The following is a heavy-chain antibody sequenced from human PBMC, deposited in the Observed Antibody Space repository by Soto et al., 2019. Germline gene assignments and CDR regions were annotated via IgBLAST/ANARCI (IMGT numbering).Heavy chain of an antibody. CDR2: IIPIFGTA. CDR1: GGTFSSYA. CDR3: ARASYSSGWYLFNWFDP. D-gene: IGHD6-19*01. V-gene: IGHV1-69*13. J-gene: IGHJ5*02. Sequence: SVKVSCKASGGTFSSYAISCVRQAPGQGLEWMGGIIPIFGTANYAQKFQGRVTITADESTSTAYMELSSLRSEDTAVYYCARASYSSGWYLFNWFDPWGQGTLVTVSS.